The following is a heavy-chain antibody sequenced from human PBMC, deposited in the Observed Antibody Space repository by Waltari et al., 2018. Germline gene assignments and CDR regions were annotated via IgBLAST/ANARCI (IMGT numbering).Heavy chain of an antibody. CDR3: ARAKVWGGFFDY. V-gene: IGHV4-34*01. CDR1: GGSFSGYY. J-gene: IGHJ4*02. D-gene: IGHD3-16*01. Sequence: QVQLQQWGAGLLKPSETLSLTCAVYGGSFSGYYWSWIRQPPGKGLEWIGEINHSGSTNYNPSLKSRVTISVDTSKNQFSLKLSSVTAADTAVYYCARAKVWGGFFDYWGQGTLVTVSS. CDR2: INHSGST.